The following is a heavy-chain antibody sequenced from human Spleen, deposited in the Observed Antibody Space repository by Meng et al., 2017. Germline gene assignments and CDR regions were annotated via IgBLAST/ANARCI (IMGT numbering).Heavy chain of an antibody. CDR3: ARVLYYSSPIWFDP. CDR2: INHSGST. Sequence: LRLSCGVYSGSVSGYYWNWIRQSPGKGLEWIGEINHSGSTNYNPSLKSRAAISVDTSKNQFSLKLSSVTAADTAVYYCARVLYYSSPIWFDPWGQGTLVTVSS. J-gene: IGHJ5*02. V-gene: IGHV4-34*01. D-gene: IGHD6-19*01. CDR1: SGSVSGYY.